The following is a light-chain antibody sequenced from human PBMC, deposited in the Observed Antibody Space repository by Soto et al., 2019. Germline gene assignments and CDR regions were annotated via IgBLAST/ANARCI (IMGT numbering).Light chain of an antibody. V-gene: IGKV1-33*01. J-gene: IGKJ2*01. Sequence: DIQMTQSPSSLSASVGDRVTITCQSSQDIKYLNWYQQKSGKAPELLIYDVSNLERGVPSRFTGSGSGTDFTLTISSLEPEDIATYYCQQYDHLSTFGQGTKVDIK. CDR2: DVS. CDR3: QQYDHLST. CDR1: QDIKY.